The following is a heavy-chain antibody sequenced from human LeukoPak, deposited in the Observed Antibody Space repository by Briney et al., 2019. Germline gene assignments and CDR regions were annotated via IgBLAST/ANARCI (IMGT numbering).Heavy chain of an antibody. CDR3: AKDQGAGDSSGSPDY. J-gene: IGHJ4*02. CDR1: GFTFSSYG. V-gene: IGHV3-30*02. Sequence: GGSLRLSCAASGFTFSSYGMHWVRPAPGKGLEWVAFIRYDGSNKYYADSVKGRFTISRDNSKNTLYLQMNSLRAEDTAVYYCAKDQGAGDSSGSPDYWGQGTLVTVSS. D-gene: IGHD3-22*01. CDR2: IRYDGSNK.